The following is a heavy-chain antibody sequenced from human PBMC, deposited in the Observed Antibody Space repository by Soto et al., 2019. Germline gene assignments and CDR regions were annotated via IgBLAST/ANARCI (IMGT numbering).Heavy chain of an antibody. CDR2: IDQSEGT. J-gene: IGHJ6*02. V-gene: IGHV4-34*01. Sequence: SETLSLTCAVVGDSLRGQSWNWIRQSPGKGLEWIGEIDQSEGTNYNPSLKSRAIISDDTSKNQFSLTMTSVTAADTAVYYCAREDSYGWSGESLDVWGQGTMVTVSS. CDR1: GDSLRGQS. CDR3: AREDSYGWSGESLDV. D-gene: IGHD6-19*01.